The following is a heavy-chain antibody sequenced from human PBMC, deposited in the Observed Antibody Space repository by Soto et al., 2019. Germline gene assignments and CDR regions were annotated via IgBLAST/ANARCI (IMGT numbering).Heavy chain of an antibody. J-gene: IGHJ6*02. CDR2: INHSGST. CDR1: GGSFSGYY. D-gene: IGHD6-19*01. Sequence: QVQLQQWGAGLLKPSETLSLTCAVYGGSFSGYYWSWIRQPPGKGLEWIGEINHSGSTNYNPSLKGRVTISVDTSKNQFSLKLSSVTAADTAVYYCARWESIAVTPYYYYGMDVWGQGTTVTVSS. V-gene: IGHV4-34*01. CDR3: ARWESIAVTPYYYYGMDV.